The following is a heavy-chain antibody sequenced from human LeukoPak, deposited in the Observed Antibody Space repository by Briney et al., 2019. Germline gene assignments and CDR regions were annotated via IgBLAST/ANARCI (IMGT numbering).Heavy chain of an antibody. Sequence: GGSLRLSCAASGFTFSDYYMAWIRRPPGEGLEWVSYISSSSSTIYYAPSVKGRFTISRDHAKNSLYLQMNSLRAEDTAVYYCARGGTIPTHFDYWGQGTLVTVSS. D-gene: IGHD3-3*01. V-gene: IGHV3-11*04. J-gene: IGHJ4*02. CDR1: GFTFSDYY. CDR2: ISSSSSTI. CDR3: ARGGTIPTHFDY.